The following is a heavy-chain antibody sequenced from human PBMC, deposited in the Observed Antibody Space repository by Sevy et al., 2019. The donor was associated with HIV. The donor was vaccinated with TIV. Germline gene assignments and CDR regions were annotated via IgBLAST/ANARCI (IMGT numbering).Heavy chain of an antibody. D-gene: IGHD3-10*01. V-gene: IGHV3-21*01. Sequence: GGSLRLSCAASGFTFSSYSMNWVRQAPGKGLEWVSSISSSSSYIYYADSVKGRFTISRDNAKNSLYLQMNSLRAEDTAVYYCARDGDGSGSYYKNSEAFDIWGQGTMVTVSS. CDR1: GFTFSSYS. CDR2: ISSSSSYI. CDR3: ARDGDGSGSYYKNSEAFDI. J-gene: IGHJ3*02.